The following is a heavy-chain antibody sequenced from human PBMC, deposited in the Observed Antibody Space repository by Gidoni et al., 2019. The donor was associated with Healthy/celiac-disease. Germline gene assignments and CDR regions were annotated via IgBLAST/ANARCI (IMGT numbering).Heavy chain of an antibody. CDR3: ARFMTTVTTFYYYYYMDV. V-gene: IGHV4-4*02. J-gene: IGHJ6*03. CDR1: GGSISRSNW. D-gene: IGHD4-4*01. Sequence: QVQLQESGPGLVKPSGTLSLTCAVSGGSISRSNWWSWVRQPPGKGLEWIGEIYHSGSTNYNPSLKSRVTISVDKSKNQFSLKLSSVTAADTAVYYCARFMTTVTTFYYYYYMDVWGKGTTVTVSS. CDR2: IYHSGST.